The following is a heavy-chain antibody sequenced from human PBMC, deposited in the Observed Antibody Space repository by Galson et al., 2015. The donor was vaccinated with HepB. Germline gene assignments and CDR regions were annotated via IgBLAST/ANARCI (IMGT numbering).Heavy chain of an antibody. CDR3: AKYQNPRTAFFDY. CDR1: GFTFTSND. D-gene: IGHD1-14*01. CDR2: IDGSDGSP. V-gene: IGHV3-23*01. Sequence: SLRLSCAASGFTFTSNDMSWVRQAPGKGLEWVSGIDGSDGSPFYADSVKGRFTISRDNSRNTLYLQMNSLRVEDTAVYYCAKYQNPRTAFFDYWGQGTLVTVSS. J-gene: IGHJ4*02.